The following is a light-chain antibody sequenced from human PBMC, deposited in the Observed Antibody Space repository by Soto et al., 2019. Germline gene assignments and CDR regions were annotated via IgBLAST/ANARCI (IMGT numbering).Light chain of an antibody. CDR2: SAS. CDR1: RTVDGNY. Sequence: EVVLTQSPGTLSLSPGERATLSCRASRTVDGNYLAWYHQKPGQAPRLLIHSASTRAPGIPDRFSGSGAGTDFTLTISRLEPEDSAVYYCQQYSASPRTFGPGTKVEIK. CDR3: QQYSASPRT. J-gene: IGKJ1*01. V-gene: IGKV3-20*01.